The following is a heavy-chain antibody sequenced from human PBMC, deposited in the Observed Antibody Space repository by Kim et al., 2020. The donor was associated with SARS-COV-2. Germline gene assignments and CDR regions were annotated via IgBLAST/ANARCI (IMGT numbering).Heavy chain of an antibody. CDR1: GFTFSSYA. D-gene: IGHD3-22*01. CDR3: ARDGAIHYDSSGYLDY. V-gene: IGHV3-30*04. J-gene: IGHJ4*01. Sequence: GGSLRLSCAASGFTFSSYAMHWVRQAPGKGLEWVAVISYDGSNKYYADSVKGRFTISRDNSKNTLYLQMNSLRAEDTAVYYCARDGAIHYDSSGYLDYWG. CDR2: ISYDGSNK.